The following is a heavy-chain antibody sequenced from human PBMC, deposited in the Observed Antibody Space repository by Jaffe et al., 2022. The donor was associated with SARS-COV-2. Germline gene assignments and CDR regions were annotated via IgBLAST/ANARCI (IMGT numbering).Heavy chain of an antibody. CDR1: GFTFSAYS. V-gene: IGHV3-21*01. CDR3: ARDPSGALTGFLVD. Sequence: EVQLVESGGGLVKPGGSLRLSCATSGFTFSAYSMNWVRQAPGKGLEWVSSISSSGTHIYYADSVKGRFTISRDNAKNSLNLQMNSLRAEDTAVYYCARDPSGALTGFLVDWGQGTLVTVSS. CDR2: ISSSGTHI. J-gene: IGHJ4*02. D-gene: IGHD7-27*01.